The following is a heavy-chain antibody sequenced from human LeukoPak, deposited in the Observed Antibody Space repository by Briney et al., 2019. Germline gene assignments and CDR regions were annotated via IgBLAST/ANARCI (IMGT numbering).Heavy chain of an antibody. CDR1: GFTFSNYA. CDR2: ISGNGGGT. Sequence: GGSLRLSCAASGFTFSNYAMSWVRQAPGKGLEWVSAISGNGGGTYYADSVKGRFTISRDNSKNTLYLQMKSLRAEDTAVYYCAKGTKVIVVDNYFDYWGQGSLVTVYS. J-gene: IGHJ4*02. D-gene: IGHD3-22*01. CDR3: AKGTKVIVVDNYFDY. V-gene: IGHV3-23*01.